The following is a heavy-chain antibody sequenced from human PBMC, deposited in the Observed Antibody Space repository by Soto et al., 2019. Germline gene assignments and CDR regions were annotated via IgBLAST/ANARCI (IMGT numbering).Heavy chain of an antibody. J-gene: IGHJ4*02. CDR3: ARVHYYGSGSFDY. V-gene: IGHV4-38-2*01. CDR1: GYSISSGYY. D-gene: IGHD3-10*01. Sequence: KTSETLSLTCAVSGYSISSGYYWGWIRQPPGKGLEWIGSIYHSGSTYYNPSLKSRVTISVDTSKNQFSLKLSSVTAADTAVYYCARVHYYGSGSFDYWGQGTLVTVSS. CDR2: IYHSGST.